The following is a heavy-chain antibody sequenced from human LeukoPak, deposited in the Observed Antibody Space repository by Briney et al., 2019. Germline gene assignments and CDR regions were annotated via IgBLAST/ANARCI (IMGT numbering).Heavy chain of an antibody. CDR1: GGSISSYY. Sequence: SETLSLTCTVSGGSISSYYWSWIRQPPGKGLEWIGYIYYSGSTNYNPSLKSRVTISVDTSKNQFSLKLSSVTAADTAVYYCAVNAVAGTFDYWGQGTLVTVSS. D-gene: IGHD6-19*01. CDR2: IYYSGST. V-gene: IGHV4-59*08. CDR3: AVNAVAGTFDY. J-gene: IGHJ4*02.